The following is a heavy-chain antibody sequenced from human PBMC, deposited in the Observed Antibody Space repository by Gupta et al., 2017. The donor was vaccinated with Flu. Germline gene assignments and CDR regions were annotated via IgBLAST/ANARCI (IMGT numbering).Heavy chain of an antibody. CDR1: GFTFSSYA. J-gene: IGHJ4*02. CDR3: AKDSKSDCSSTSCYFL. D-gene: IGHD2-2*01. Sequence: EVQLLESGGGLVQPGGSLRLPCAASGFTFSSYAMSWVRQAPGKGLEWVSAISGSGGSTYYADSVKGRFTISRDNSKNTLYLQMNSLRAEDTAVYYCAKDSKSDCSSTSCYFLWGQGTLVTVSS. CDR2: ISGSGGST. V-gene: IGHV3-23*01.